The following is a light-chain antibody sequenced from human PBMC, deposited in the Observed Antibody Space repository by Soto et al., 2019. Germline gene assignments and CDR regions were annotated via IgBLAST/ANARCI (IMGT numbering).Light chain of an antibody. Sequence: LVLTQSPATLSVSPGERATLSCRASQSISNNLAWYQQKPGQAPSLLIYDASTRVTGVPARFSGSGSGTDFTLTISSLQSEAFAVYYCQHHNNWPPYTFGQGTKLEMK. J-gene: IGKJ2*01. CDR1: QSISNN. CDR3: QHHNNWPPYT. CDR2: DAS. V-gene: IGKV3-15*01.